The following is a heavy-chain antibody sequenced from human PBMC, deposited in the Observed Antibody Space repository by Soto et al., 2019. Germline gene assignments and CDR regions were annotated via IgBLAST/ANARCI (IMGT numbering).Heavy chain of an antibody. Sequence: PGGSLRLSCAASGFTFDDYAMHWVRQAPGKGLEWVSGISWNSGSIGYADSVKGRFTISRDNAKNSLYLQMNSLRAEDTALYYCAKDIAPVRWLQSPIPNYYYGMDVWGQGTTVTVSS. D-gene: IGHD5-12*01. CDR2: ISWNSGSI. CDR1: GFTFDDYA. J-gene: IGHJ6*02. CDR3: AKDIAPVRWLQSPIPNYYYGMDV. V-gene: IGHV3-9*01.